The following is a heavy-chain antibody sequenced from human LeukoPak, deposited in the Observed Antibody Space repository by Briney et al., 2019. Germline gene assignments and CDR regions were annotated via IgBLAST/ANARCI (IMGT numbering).Heavy chain of an antibody. V-gene: IGHV1-46*01. D-gene: IGHD2-2*02. Sequence: ASVKVSCKASGYTFTNNFMHWVRQAPGQGLEWMGIINPSGDNTWYAQKFQGRVTMTRDMATSTDYMEVSSLRSEDTAVYYCARGAPIYCSSTSCYRMDYWGQGTLVTVSS. CDR3: ARGAPIYCSSTSCYRMDY. CDR1: GYTFTNNF. CDR2: INPSGDNT. J-gene: IGHJ4*02.